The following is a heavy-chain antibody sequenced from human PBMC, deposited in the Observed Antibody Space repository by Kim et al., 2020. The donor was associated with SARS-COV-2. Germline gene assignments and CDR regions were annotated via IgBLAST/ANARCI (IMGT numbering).Heavy chain of an antibody. V-gene: IGHV1-24*01. D-gene: IGHD6-6*01. J-gene: IGHJ3*02. CDR3: ATSSSPWDAFDI. Sequence: YAQKFKGRVTMTEDTSTDTAYMELSSLRSEDTAVYYCATSSSPWDAFDIWGQGTMVTVSS.